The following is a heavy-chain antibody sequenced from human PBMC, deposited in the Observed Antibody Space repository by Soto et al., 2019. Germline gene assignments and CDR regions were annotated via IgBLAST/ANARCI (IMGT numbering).Heavy chain of an antibody. J-gene: IGHJ4*02. V-gene: IGHV3-15*01. CDR3: TTDLRYSGYDQKDDFDY. CDR2: IKSKTDGGTT. CDR1: GFTFSNAW. Sequence: GGSLRLSCAASGFTFSNAWMSWVRQAPGKGLEWVGRIKSKTDGGTTDYAAPVKGRFTISRDDSKNTLYLQMNSLKTEDTAVYYCTTDLRYSGYDQKDDFDYWGQGTLVTVSS. D-gene: IGHD5-12*01.